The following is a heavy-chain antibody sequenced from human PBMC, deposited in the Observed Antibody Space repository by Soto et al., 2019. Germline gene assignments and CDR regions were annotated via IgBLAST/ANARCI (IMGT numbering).Heavy chain of an antibody. D-gene: IGHD2-8*01. J-gene: IGHJ4*02. Sequence: GGSLRLSCAASGFTFSSYGMHWVRQAPGKGLEWVAVISYDGSNKYYADSVKGRFTISRDNSKNTLYLQMNSLRAEDTAVYYCAKDLVRSGRPMTFDYWGQGTLVTVSS. CDR2: ISYDGSNK. CDR3: AKDLVRSGRPMTFDY. CDR1: GFTFSSYG. V-gene: IGHV3-30*18.